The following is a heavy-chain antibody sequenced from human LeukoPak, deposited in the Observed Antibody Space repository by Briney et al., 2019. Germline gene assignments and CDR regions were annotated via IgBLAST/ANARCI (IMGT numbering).Heavy chain of an antibody. CDR2: INHNSGGT. J-gene: IGHJ4*02. V-gene: IGHV1-2*02. CDR1: GYTFTGYY. CDR3: ARDQGDY. Sequence: GASVKVSCTASGYTFTGYYMHWVRQAPGQGLEWMGWINHNSGGTNYAQKFQGRATMTRDTSISTAYMELSRLRSDDTAVYYCARDQGDYWGQGTLVTVSS.